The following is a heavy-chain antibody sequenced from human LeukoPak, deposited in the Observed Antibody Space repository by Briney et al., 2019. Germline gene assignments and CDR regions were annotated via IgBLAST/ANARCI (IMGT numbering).Heavy chain of an antibody. V-gene: IGHV3-23*01. CDR3: ARDVFGAPHGY. Sequence: GGSLRLSCAASGFTFSSYAMSWVRQAPGKGLEWVSTISGSGGSTYYADSVKGRFTISRDNAKNSLYLHLSSLRAEDTAVYYCARDVFGAPHGYWGQGTLVTVSS. J-gene: IGHJ4*02. CDR1: GFTFSSYA. CDR2: ISGSGGST. D-gene: IGHD3-16*01.